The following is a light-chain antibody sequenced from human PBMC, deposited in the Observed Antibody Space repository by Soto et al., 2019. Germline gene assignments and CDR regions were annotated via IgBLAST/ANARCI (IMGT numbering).Light chain of an antibody. CDR3: QHSYGRPT. V-gene: IGKV1-39*01. CDR2: AAS. J-gene: IGKJ1*01. CDR1: QNIDIF. Sequence: DIQMTQSPSSLSASVGDRVTITCRSSQNIDIFLSWYQKKPGKAPKIVIYAASTVQTGVPSRFSGSGSGTAFTLTISSLQREDFATYFCQHSYGRPTFGQGTRVEIK.